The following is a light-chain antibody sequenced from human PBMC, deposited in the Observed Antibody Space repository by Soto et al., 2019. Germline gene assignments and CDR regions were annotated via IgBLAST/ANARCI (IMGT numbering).Light chain of an antibody. Sequence: EIVLTQSPGTLSLSPGERATLSCRASQSVSSTYLAWYQQKPGQAPRLLIYGASSRATGIPDRFSGSGSWTDFTITISRLEPEDFAVYYCHQYGSSPRTFGQGTKLEIK. V-gene: IGKV3-20*01. CDR2: GAS. CDR3: HQYGSSPRT. J-gene: IGKJ2*01. CDR1: QSVSSTY.